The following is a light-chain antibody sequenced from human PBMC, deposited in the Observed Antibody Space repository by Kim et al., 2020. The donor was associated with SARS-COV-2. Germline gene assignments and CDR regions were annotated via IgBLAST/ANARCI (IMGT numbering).Light chain of an antibody. CDR2: YDT. CDR1: DIGSKG. CDR3: QVWDSGSDHVV. J-gene: IGLJ2*01. Sequence: AHGNPAWIACSGNDIGSKGVHWYQQKPGQAPVLVIYYDTDRPSGIPERFSGSNSGNTATLTISRVEVGDEADYYCQVWDSGSDHVVFGGGTKLTVL. V-gene: IGLV3-21*04.